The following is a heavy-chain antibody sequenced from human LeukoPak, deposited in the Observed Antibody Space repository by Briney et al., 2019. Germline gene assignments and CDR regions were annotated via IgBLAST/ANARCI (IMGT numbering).Heavy chain of an antibody. D-gene: IGHD3-22*01. Sequence: ASVKVSCKASGYTFTYYYMHWVRQDPGQGLEWMGWINPNSGGTNYAQKFQGRVTMTRDTSISTAYMELTRLRSDDTAVYYCVPHNSGSSPYFGYWGQGSLVTVSS. V-gene: IGHV1-2*02. CDR2: INPNSGGT. CDR1: GYTFTYYY. J-gene: IGHJ4*02. CDR3: VPHNSGSSPYFGY.